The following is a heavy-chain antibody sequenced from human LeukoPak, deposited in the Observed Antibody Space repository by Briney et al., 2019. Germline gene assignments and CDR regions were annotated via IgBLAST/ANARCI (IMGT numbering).Heavy chain of an antibody. V-gene: IGHV1-18*01. CDR3: ARWVTMVRGVTPFDP. J-gene: IGHJ5*02. D-gene: IGHD3-10*01. CDR2: ISAYNGNT. Sequence: ASVKVSCKASGYTFTSYGISWVRQAPGQGLEWMGWISAYNGNTNYAQKLQGRVTVTTDTSTSTAYMELRSLRSDDTAVYYCARWVTMVRGVTPFDPWGQGTLVTVSS. CDR1: GYTFTSYG.